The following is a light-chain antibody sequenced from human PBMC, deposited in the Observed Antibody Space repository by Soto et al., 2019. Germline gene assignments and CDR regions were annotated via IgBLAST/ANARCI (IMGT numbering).Light chain of an antibody. Sequence: QSALTQPASVSGSPGQSITISCTGTSTDVGSYNLVSWYQQHPGKAPKLMIYEGSQRPSGVSNRFSGSKYGNTASLTISGLQAEDEADYYCCSYAGSSTFIFGIGTKLTVL. CDR1: STDVGSYNL. CDR3: CSYAGSSTFI. J-gene: IGLJ1*01. V-gene: IGLV2-23*03. CDR2: EGS.